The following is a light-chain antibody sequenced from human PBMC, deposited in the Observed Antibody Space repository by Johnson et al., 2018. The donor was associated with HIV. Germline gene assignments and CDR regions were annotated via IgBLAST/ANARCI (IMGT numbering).Light chain of an antibody. CDR3: GTWDSSLSAAV. Sequence: QSVLTQPPSVSAAPGQKVTISCSGSSSNIGNNYVSWYQQLPGTAPKLLIYENNKRPSGIPDRFSGSKSGTSATLGITGLQTGDEADYYCGTWDSSLSAAVVGTGTKVTGL. CDR1: SSNIGNNY. J-gene: IGLJ1*01. V-gene: IGLV1-51*02. CDR2: ENN.